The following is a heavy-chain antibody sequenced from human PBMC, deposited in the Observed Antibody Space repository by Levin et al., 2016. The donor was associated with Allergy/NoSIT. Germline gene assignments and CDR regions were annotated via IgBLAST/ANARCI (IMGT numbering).Heavy chain of an antibody. V-gene: IGHV3-74*01. D-gene: IGHD2-15*01. CDR2: LNGDGSIT. Sequence: GGSLRLSCAVSGFTFSTYWMHWVRQAPGKGLEWVSRLNGDGSITAYADSVKGRFTVSRDNAKNTVYLQMNSLRAEDTALYYCVRGPGGGRDFDYWGQGTLVTVSS. CDR3: VRGPGGGRDFDY. J-gene: IGHJ4*02. CDR1: GFTFSTYW.